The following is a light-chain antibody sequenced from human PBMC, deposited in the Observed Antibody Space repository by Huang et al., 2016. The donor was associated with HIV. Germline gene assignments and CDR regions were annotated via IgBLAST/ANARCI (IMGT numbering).Light chain of an antibody. J-gene: IGKJ5*01. Sequence: EIVLTQSSGTVSLSPGERATLSCRASQSVSSSYLAWYQHKPGQAPRLLIYGASSRPTGIPDRFSGSGSGTDFTLTISSLESEDFAVYYCQQYGSSPGTFGQGTRLEIK. CDR1: QSVSSSY. CDR2: GAS. V-gene: IGKV3-20*01. CDR3: QQYGSSPGT.